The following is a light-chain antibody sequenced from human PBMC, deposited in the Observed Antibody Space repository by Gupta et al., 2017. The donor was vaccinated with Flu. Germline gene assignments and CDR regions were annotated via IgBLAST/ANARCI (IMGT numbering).Light chain of an antibody. V-gene: IGLV4-69*01. Sequence: LAVSQSPSASASLGASIKITCTLSSGHSEYTIAWHQQQPEKGPRYMMTINRDGSHEKGDDTPDRFSGYSSGADRDRTISRVQAEDEDDYYCQTWGTGTNVFGRGTKVTVL. CDR2: INRDGSH. CDR1: SGHSEYT. J-gene: IGLJ1*01. CDR3: QTWGTGTNV.